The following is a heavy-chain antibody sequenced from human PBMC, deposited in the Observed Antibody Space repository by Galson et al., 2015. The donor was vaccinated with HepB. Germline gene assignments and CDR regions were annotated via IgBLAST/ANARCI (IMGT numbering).Heavy chain of an antibody. J-gene: IGHJ5*02. CDR2: FDPEDGET. V-gene: IGHV1-24*01. CDR3: ATGRRAFDSNWFDP. Sequence: SVKVSCKVSGYTLTELSMHWVRQAPGKGLEWMGGFDPEDGETIYAQKFQGRVTMTEDTSTDTAYMELSSLRSEDTAVYYCATGRRAFDSNWFDPWGQGTLVPVSS. D-gene: IGHD3-22*01. CDR1: GYTLTELS.